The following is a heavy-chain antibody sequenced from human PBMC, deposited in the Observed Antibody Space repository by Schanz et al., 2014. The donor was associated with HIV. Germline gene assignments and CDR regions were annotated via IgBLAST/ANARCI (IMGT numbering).Heavy chain of an antibody. CDR1: DYLFSRYG. CDR3: ARGGNCSGGSCSPWYFDY. CDR2: INTSTGNV. J-gene: IGHJ4*02. V-gene: IGHV1-18*01. D-gene: IGHD2-15*01. Sequence: QVQLVQSGAEVKRPGASVKVSCKASDYLFSRYGISWVRQAPGQGLEWMGWINTSTGNVDYSQNFQARVTLTTDTSTRTVYMELRSLRSDDTAVYYCARGGNCSGGSCSPWYFDYWGQGTLVTVSS.